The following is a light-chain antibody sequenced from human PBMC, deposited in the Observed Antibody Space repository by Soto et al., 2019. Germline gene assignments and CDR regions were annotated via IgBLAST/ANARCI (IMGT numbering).Light chain of an antibody. Sequence: EIVLTQSPGTLSLSPGERATLSCRARQSVSSSYLAWYQQKPGQAPRLLIYGASSRSTGIPDWFSGSGSGTDFTLTISRLQPEDFAVYYCQQYGSSPIFTSGPETKVPIK. V-gene: IGKV3-20*01. CDR3: QQYGSSPIFT. CDR1: QSVSSSY. J-gene: IGKJ3*01. CDR2: GAS.